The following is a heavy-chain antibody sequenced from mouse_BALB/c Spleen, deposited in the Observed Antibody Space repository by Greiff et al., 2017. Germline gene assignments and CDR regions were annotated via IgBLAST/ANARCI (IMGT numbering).Heavy chain of an antibody. D-gene: IGHD4-1*01. Sequence: EVQRVESGPGLVKPSQSLSLTCSVTGYSITSGYYWNWIRQFPGNKLEWMGYISYDGSNNYNPSLKNRISITRDTSKNQFFLKLNSVTTEDTATYYCARDSNWGSFADWGQGTLVTVSA. J-gene: IGHJ3*01. CDR3: ARDSNWGSFAD. V-gene: IGHV3-6*02. CDR1: GYSITSGYY. CDR2: ISYDGSN.